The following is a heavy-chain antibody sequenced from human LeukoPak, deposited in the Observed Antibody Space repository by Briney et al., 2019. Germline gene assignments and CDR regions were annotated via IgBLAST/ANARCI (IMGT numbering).Heavy chain of an antibody. D-gene: IGHD3-22*01. J-gene: IGHJ4*02. CDR2: ISSSSSTI. CDR1: GFTFSSYS. CDR3: ARDYYDSSGYFDY. Sequence: PGGSLRLSCAASGFTFSSYSMNWVRQAPGKGLEWVSYISSSSSTIYYADSVKGRFTISRDNAKNSLYLQMNSLRAEDTAVYYCARDYYDSSGYFDYWGQGTLVTVSS. V-gene: IGHV3-48*04.